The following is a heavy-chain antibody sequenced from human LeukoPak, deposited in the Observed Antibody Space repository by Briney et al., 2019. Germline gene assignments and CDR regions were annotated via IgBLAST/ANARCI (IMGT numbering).Heavy chain of an antibody. J-gene: IGHJ4*02. CDR3: ASPPKGYYDILTGYELRG. D-gene: IGHD3-9*01. CDR2: ISYDGSNK. CDR1: GFTLSSYA. V-gene: IGHV3-30-3*01. Sequence: GGSLRLSCAASGFTLSSYAMHWVRQAPGKGLEWVAVISYDGSNKYYADSVKGGFTISRDNSKNTLYLQMNSLRAEDTAVYYCASPPKGYYDILTGYELRGWGQATLVTVSS.